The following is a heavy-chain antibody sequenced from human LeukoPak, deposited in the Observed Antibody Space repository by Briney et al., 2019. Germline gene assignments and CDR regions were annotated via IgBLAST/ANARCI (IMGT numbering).Heavy chain of an antibody. CDR2: IYYSGSA. CDR3: ARGYSSSWPN. CDR1: GGSISSYY. Sequence: SETLSLTCTVSGGSISSYYWSWIRQPPGKGLEWIGYIYYSGSANYNPSLKSRVTISVDTSKNQFSLKLSSVTAADTAVYYCARGYSSSWPNWGQGTMVTVSS. D-gene: IGHD6-13*01. V-gene: IGHV4-59*08. J-gene: IGHJ3*01.